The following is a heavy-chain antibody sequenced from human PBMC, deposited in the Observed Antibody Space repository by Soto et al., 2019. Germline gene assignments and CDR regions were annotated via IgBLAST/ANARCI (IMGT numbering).Heavy chain of an antibody. CDR1: GGTFNTYA. CDR2: ISPMFGAA. CDR3: EREVQVHTPDCVY. V-gene: IGHV1-69*19. Sequence: QVQLVQSGAEMKKPGSSVKVSCQSSGGTFNTYAMNWVRQAPGQGPGWMGAISPMFGAANYAPKFQGRVTITADESTGTSYMQLSSLTSEDTALYFCEREVQVHTPDCVYWGQGTLVTVSS. J-gene: IGHJ4*02. D-gene: IGHD2-21*01.